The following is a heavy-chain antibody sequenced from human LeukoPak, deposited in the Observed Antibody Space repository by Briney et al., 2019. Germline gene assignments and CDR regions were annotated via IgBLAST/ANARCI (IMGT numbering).Heavy chain of an antibody. V-gene: IGHV3-43*02. CDR1: GFIFSDYN. CDR2: ISGDGGLT. D-gene: IGHD5/OR15-5a*01. J-gene: IGHJ4*02. CDR3: AKDVSGSIDS. Sequence: SGGSLRLSCAASGFIFSDYNMHWVRQVPGKGLEWVSIISGDGGLTSYADSVKGRVTISRDNSKNSLYLQMNSLRTEDTAFYYCAKDVSGSIDSWGQGTLVTVSS.